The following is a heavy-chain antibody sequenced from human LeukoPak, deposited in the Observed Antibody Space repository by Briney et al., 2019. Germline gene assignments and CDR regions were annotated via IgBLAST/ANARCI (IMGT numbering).Heavy chain of an antibody. CDR2: IYYSGST. J-gene: IGHJ4*02. D-gene: IGHD6-13*01. CDR3: AILQRGASSSWYHFDY. Sequence: SETLSLTCTVSGGSISSSSYYWGWIRQPPGKGLEWIGSIYYSGSTYYNPSLKSRVTISVDTSKNQFSLKLSSVTAAETAVYYCAILQRGASSSWYHFDYWGQGTLVTVSS. V-gene: IGHV4-39*01. CDR1: GGSISSSSYY.